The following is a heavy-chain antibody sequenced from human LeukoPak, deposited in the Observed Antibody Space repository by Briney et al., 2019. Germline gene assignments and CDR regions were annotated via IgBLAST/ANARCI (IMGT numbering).Heavy chain of an antibody. Sequence: SETLSLTCTVSGGSISSSSYYWGWIRQPPGKGLEWIGNIYYSGRTSYNPSLKSRVTISVDTSKNQFSLKLSSVTAADTAVYYCARLSGGIPGHDAFDIWGQGTMVTVSS. CDR2: IYYSGRT. V-gene: IGHV4-39*07. D-gene: IGHD1-26*01. CDR3: ARLSGGIPGHDAFDI. J-gene: IGHJ3*02. CDR1: GGSISSSSYY.